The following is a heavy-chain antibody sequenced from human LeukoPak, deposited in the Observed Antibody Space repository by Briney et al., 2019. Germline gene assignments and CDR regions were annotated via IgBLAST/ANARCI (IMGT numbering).Heavy chain of an antibody. D-gene: IGHD2-8*01. Sequence: PSETLSLTCAVYGGSFSGYDWSWIRQPPGKGLEWIGEINHSGSTNYNPSLQSRNTISVVTSKNQFSLKVRSVTAADTAVYFCARASPPDCTDGVCSAHNIDYWGQGTLVTVSS. J-gene: IGHJ4*02. CDR2: INHSGST. CDR1: GGSFSGYD. CDR3: ARASPPDCTDGVCSAHNIDY. V-gene: IGHV4-34*01.